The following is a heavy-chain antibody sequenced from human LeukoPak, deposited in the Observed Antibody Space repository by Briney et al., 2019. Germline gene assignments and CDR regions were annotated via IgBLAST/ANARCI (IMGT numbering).Heavy chain of an antibody. V-gene: IGHV4-31*03. CDR2: ISQNGAA. Sequence: PSETLSLTCSVSGDSITSGSYYFTWIRQIPGKGLEWIGCISQNGAAFYNASLKSRLSISVDRSQNHFSLRLISLTAADTGLYYCARAVGFYHLWGATHSYYYMDVWGKGTTVTVSS. CDR3: ARAVGFYHLWGATHSYYYMDV. CDR1: GDSITSGSYY. J-gene: IGHJ6*03. D-gene: IGHD2-21*01.